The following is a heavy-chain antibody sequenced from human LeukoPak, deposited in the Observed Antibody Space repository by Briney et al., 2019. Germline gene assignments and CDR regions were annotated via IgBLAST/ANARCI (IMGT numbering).Heavy chain of an antibody. CDR3: ARLRPPGYFDWYKGSGDAFDI. CDR2: IYYSGST. D-gene: IGHD3-9*01. Sequence: PSETLSLTCTVSGGSISSYYWSWIRQPPGKGLEWIGYIYYSGSTNYNPSLKSRVTISVDTSKNQFSLKLSSVTAADTAVYYCARLRPPGYFDWYKGSGDAFDIWGQGTMVTVSS. J-gene: IGHJ3*02. V-gene: IGHV4-59*08. CDR1: GGSISSYY.